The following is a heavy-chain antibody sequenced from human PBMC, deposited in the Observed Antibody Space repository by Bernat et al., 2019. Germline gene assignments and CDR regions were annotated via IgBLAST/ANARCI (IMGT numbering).Heavy chain of an antibody. V-gene: IGHV4-4*02. CDR2: IYHSGNT. CDR1: GGSISSSNW. Sequence: QVQLQESGPGLVKPSGTLSLTCAVSGGSISSSNWWSWVRQLPVKGLEWIGEIYHSGNTNYNPSLKSRVTISVDKSKNQFSLKLSPVTAADTAVYYCASQYPRSGGYYLSAFDIWGQGTMVTVSS. CDR3: ASQYPRSGGYYLSAFDI. D-gene: IGHD1-26*01. J-gene: IGHJ3*02.